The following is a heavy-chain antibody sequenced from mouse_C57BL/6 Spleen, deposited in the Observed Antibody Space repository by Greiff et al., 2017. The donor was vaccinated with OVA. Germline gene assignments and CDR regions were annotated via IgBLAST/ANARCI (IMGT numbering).Heavy chain of an antibody. CDR2: INPGSGGT. CDR1: GYAFTNYL. Sequence: QVQLQQSGAELVRPGTSVKVSCKASGYAFTNYLIEWVKQRPGQGLEWIGVINPGSGGTNYNEKFKGKATLTADKSSSTAYMQLSSLTSEDSAVYFCAREGLYYGSSYGYFDVWGTGTTVTVSS. CDR3: AREGLYYGSSYGYFDV. D-gene: IGHD1-1*01. V-gene: IGHV1-54*01. J-gene: IGHJ1*03.